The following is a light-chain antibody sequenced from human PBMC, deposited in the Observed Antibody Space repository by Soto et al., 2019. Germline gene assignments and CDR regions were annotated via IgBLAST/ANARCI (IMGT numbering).Light chain of an antibody. Sequence: DIQMTQSPSSLSASVGDRVTITCRASQTISTYLNWYQQKPGKAPNLLIYAASSLQSGVPSRFSGSGSGTDFTLTISNLQPGDFAIYYCQQSFSTPWTFCQGTKVEIK. V-gene: IGKV1-39*01. J-gene: IGKJ1*01. CDR2: AAS. CDR1: QTISTY. CDR3: QQSFSTPWT.